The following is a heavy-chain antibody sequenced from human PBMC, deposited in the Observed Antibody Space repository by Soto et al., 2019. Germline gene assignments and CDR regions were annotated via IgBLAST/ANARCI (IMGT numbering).Heavy chain of an antibody. V-gene: IGHV4-59*12. Sequence: SETLSLTCSFSGGSIISDYWSWIRQPPGKGLEWIGYMHYSGCTHYNPSLKSRLTISVDRSKNQFTLQMNSLRAEDTAVYYCAKEFTTPYSSSWDYWGQGTLVTVSS. J-gene: IGHJ4*02. CDR1: GGSIISDY. CDR2: MHYSGCT. CDR3: AKEFTTPYSSSWDY. D-gene: IGHD6-13*01.